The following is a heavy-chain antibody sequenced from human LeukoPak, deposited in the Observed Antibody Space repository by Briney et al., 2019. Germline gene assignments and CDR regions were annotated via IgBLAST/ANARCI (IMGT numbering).Heavy chain of an antibody. D-gene: IGHD3-3*01. J-gene: IGHJ4*02. CDR1: GFTFSSYA. CDR3: AKVPEITIFGVVIFDY. CDR2: ICGSGGST. Sequence: YPGRSLRRSCAAPGFTFSSYAMNWVRQAPGKGLEWVSAICGSGGSTYYADSVKGRFPVSRDNSKNTVYLQMNSMRAEDTAVYYCAKVPEITIFGVVIFDYWGQGTLVTVSS. V-gene: IGHV3-23*01.